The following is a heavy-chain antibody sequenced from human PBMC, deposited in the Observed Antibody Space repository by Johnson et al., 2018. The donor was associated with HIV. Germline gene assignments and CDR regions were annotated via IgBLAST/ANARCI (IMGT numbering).Heavy chain of an antibody. J-gene: IGHJ3*02. CDR2: IGPGGDT. Sequence: VQLVESGGGLVQPGGSLRLSCAASGFTFSSYDMHWVRQATGKGLEWVSTIGPGGDTYYPGSVKGRFTISREHAKNSLYLQMNSLRAEDTAVYYCARDFRAENRLLWFGELQPDAFDIWGQGTMVTVSS. D-gene: IGHD3-10*01. CDR1: GFTFSSYD. CDR3: ARDFRAENRLLWFGELQPDAFDI. V-gene: IGHV3-13*01.